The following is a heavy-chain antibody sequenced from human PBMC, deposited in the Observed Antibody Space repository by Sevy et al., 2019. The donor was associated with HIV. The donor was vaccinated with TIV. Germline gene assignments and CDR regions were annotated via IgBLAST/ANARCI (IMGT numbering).Heavy chain of an antibody. CDR2: FDPEDGET. CDR3: ATGLFWLKTQQLVTSGQFDD. J-gene: IGHJ4*02. V-gene: IGHV1-24*01. Sequence: ASVKVSCKVSGYTLTELSMHWVRQAPGKGLEWMGGFDPEDGETIYAQKFQGRVTMTEDTSTDTAYMELSSLRSEDTAVYYCATGLFWLKTQQLVTSGQFDDWAQGTLVTVSS. D-gene: IGHD6-13*01. CDR1: GYTLTELS.